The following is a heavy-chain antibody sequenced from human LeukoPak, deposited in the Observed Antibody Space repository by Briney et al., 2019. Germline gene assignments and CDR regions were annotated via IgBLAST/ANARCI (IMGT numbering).Heavy chain of an antibody. Sequence: SETLSLTCAVYGGSFSGFHWNWIRQPPGKGLEWIGTISYSGTTYYSPSLKSRVTISLDTSKNQFSLKLSSVTAADTAIYYCARDFSSSSTVYYYYYMDVWGKGTTVTVSS. CDR1: GGSFSGFH. J-gene: IGHJ6*03. V-gene: IGHV4-34*01. CDR2: ISYSGTT. CDR3: ARDFSSSSTVYYYYYMDV. D-gene: IGHD6-6*01.